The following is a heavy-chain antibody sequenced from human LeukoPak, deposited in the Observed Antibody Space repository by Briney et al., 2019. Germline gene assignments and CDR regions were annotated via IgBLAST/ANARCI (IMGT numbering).Heavy chain of an antibody. D-gene: IGHD2-2*02. Sequence: ASVKVPCKASGYSFVLYGISWVRQAPGQGPEWMGWISNYNGNTKYAQKFQGRVTMTTDTSTSTAYMELRSLRSDDTAVYYCARDPDCSSTSCYNGWFDPWGQGTLVTVSS. CDR2: ISNYNGNT. V-gene: IGHV1-18*01. J-gene: IGHJ5*02. CDR3: ARDPDCSSTSCYNGWFDP. CDR1: GYSFVLYG.